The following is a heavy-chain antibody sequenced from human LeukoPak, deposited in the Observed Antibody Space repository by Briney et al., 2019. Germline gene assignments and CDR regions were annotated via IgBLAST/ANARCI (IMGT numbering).Heavy chain of an antibody. V-gene: IGHV1-69*13. J-gene: IGHJ4*02. D-gene: IGHD2-21*02. Sequence: ASVKVSCKASGGTFSSYAISWVRQAPGQGLEWMGGIIPIFGTANYAQKFQGRVTITAEESTSTVYMELSSLRSEDTAVYYCASGLWVTAIEEGPIGNNDYWGQGTLVTVSS. CDR2: IIPIFGTA. CDR1: GGTFSSYA. CDR3: ASGLWVTAIEEGPIGNNDY.